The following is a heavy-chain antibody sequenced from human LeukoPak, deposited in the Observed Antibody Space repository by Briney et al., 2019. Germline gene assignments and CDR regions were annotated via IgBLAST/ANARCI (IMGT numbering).Heavy chain of an antibody. Sequence: SETLSLTCTVSGGSISSGSYYWSWIRQPAGKGLERIGRIYTSGSTNYNPSLKSRVTISVDTSKNQFSLKLSSVTAADTAVYYCARDKGSGWYRGNWFDPWGQGTLVTVSS. CDR3: ARDKGSGWYRGNWFDP. CDR2: IYTSGST. CDR1: GGSISSGSYY. V-gene: IGHV4-61*02. J-gene: IGHJ5*02. D-gene: IGHD6-19*01.